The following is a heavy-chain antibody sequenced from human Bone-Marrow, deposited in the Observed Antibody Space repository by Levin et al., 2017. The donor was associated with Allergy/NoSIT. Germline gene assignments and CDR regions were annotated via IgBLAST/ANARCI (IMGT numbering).Heavy chain of an antibody. CDR2: INPNSGGT. Sequence: ASVKVSCKASGYTFTGYYMHWVRQAPGQGLEWMGWINPNSGGTNYAQKFQGRVTMTRDTSISTAYMELSRLRSDDTAVYYCARMFYCSSTSCYSGIWFDPWGQGTLVTVSS. V-gene: IGHV1-2*02. CDR1: GYTFTGYY. CDR3: ARMFYCSSTSCYSGIWFDP. J-gene: IGHJ5*02. D-gene: IGHD2-2*01.